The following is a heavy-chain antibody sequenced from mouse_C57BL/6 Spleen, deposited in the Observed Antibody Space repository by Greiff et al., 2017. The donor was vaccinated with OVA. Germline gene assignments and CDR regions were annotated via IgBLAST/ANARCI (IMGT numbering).Heavy chain of an antibody. D-gene: IGHD2-5*01. J-gene: IGHJ1*03. CDR1: GYTFTGYW. V-gene: IGHV1-9*01. Sequence: QVQLQQSGAELMKPGASVKLSCKATGYTFTGYWIAWVKQRPGHGLEWIGEILPGSGSTNYNEKVKGRATFTADTSSNTAYMQLSSLTTEDSAIYYCAKGHYSNPYWYFDVWGTGTTVTVSS. CDR2: ILPGSGST. CDR3: AKGHYSNPYWYFDV.